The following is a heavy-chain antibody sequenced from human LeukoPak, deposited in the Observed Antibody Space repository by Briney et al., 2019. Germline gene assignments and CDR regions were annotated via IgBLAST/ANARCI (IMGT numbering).Heavy chain of an antibody. CDR2: INHSGST. J-gene: IGHJ6*02. D-gene: IGHD3-3*01. CDR1: GGSFSGYY. V-gene: IGHV4-34*01. CDR3: ARTYYDFWSGYYGYYYGMDV. Sequence: SETLSLTCAVYGGSFSGYYWSWIRQPPGKGLEWIGKINHSGSTNYNPSLKSRVTISVDTSKNQFSLKLSSVTAADTAVYYCARTYYDFWSGYYGYYYGMDVWGQGTTVTVSS.